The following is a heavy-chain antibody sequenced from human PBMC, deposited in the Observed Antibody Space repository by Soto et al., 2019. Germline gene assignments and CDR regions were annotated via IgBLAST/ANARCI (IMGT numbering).Heavy chain of an antibody. Sequence: QVQLQESGPGLVRPSETLSLTCTVAGGSISRYYWIWIRPPPGQGLAWIGYIYYSGSTNYNPSLESRVTISLDTSRNQFSLKLRSGTDADTAVYYCARLKAGTNPRVDWYHERWGRGTLVTVSS. CDR2: IYYSGST. J-gene: IGHJ2*01. CDR1: GGSISRYY. D-gene: IGHD1-7*01. CDR3: ARLKAGTNPRVDWYHER. V-gene: IGHV4-59*01.